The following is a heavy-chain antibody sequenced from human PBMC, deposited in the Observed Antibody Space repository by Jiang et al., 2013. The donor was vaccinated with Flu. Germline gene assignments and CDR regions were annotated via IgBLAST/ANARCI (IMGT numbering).Heavy chain of an antibody. V-gene: IGHV6-1*01. J-gene: IGHJ6*02. Sequence: RTYYRSKWYNDYAVSVKSRITINPDTSKNQFSLQLNSVTPEDTAVYYCAREEVLSDGYNYIYYYYGMDVWGQGTTVTVSS. CDR3: AREEVLSDGYNYIYYYYGMDV. D-gene: IGHD5-24*01. CDR2: TYYRSKWYN.